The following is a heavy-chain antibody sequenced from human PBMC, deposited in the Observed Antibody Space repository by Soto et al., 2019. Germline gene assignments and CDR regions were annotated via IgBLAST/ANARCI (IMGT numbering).Heavy chain of an antibody. CDR2: IQSGGTT. J-gene: IGHJ6*04. Sequence: EVQLVESGGDLVQPGGSLRLSCAASGFSVSSKYMSWVRQAPGKGLEWVSLIQSGGTTYYAGSVKGRFTIARDYYENTLFLQMNSLRVEVTAVYYGTRDDFHFNGGRYAVVPMDFWGKGTTVTVSA. CDR3: TRDDFHFNGGRYAVVPMDF. V-gene: IGHV3-66*01. CDR1: GFSVSSKY. D-gene: IGHD2-15*01.